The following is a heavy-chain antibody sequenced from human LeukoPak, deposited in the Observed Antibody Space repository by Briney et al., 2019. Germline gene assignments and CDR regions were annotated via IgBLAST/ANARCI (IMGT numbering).Heavy chain of an antibody. V-gene: IGHV3-23*01. Sequence: PGGSLRLSCAASGFTFSSYALSWARQAPGKGLEWVSAISGRDGNTYYADSVKGRFTISRDNSKNTLYLQMISLRVEDTAIYYCAKDRIVMSGFFDYWGQGTLVTVSS. D-gene: IGHD6-19*01. J-gene: IGHJ4*02. CDR1: GFTFSSYA. CDR3: AKDRIVMSGFFDY. CDR2: ISGRDGNT.